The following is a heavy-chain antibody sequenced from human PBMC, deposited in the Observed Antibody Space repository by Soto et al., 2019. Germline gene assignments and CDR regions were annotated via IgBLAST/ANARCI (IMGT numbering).Heavy chain of an antibody. CDR3: ARGGVTPYYYGMDV. V-gene: IGHV4-30-2*01. CDR1: GGSISSGGYS. Sequence: SETLSLTCAVSGGSISSGGYSWSWIRQPPGKGLEWIGYIYHSGSTYYNPSLKSRVTISVGRSKNQFSLKLSSVTAADTAVYYCARGGVTPYYYGMDVWGQGTTVTVSS. J-gene: IGHJ6*02. CDR2: IYHSGST. D-gene: IGHD2-21*02.